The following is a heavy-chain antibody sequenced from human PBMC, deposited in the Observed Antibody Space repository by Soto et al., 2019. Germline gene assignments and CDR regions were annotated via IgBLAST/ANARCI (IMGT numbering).Heavy chain of an antibody. D-gene: IGHD6-25*01. CDR2: ISYDGSNE. J-gene: IGHJ1*01. V-gene: IGHV3-30*03. Sequence: GGSLRLSCEASGFTFSNYGTHWVRQAPGEGLEWVAHISYDGSNEHNTDSVKGRFTISRDNAKNSLYMQMISLRVEDTAVYYCSAAKRTFFRCGQGTLVTVS. CDR3: SAAKRTFFR. CDR1: GFTFSNYG.